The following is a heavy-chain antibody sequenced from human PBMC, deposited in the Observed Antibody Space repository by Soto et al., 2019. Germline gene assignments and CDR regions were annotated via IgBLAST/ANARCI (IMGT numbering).Heavy chain of an antibody. CDR2: IRHDGHEK. CDR1: GFTFTSYS. Sequence: PGGSLRLSCAVSGFTFTSYSMSWIRQAPGDGLEWVANIRHDGHEKYYVDSVRGRFTISRDNAQNSLYLQMDSLRAEDTAMYYCARDLPGYCSTTNCYYYFDFWGQGTLVTVSS. CDR3: ARDLPGYCSTTNCYYYFDF. J-gene: IGHJ4*02. V-gene: IGHV3-7*03. D-gene: IGHD2-2*01.